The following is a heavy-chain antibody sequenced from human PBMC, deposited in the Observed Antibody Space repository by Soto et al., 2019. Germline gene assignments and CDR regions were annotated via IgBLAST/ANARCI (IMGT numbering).Heavy chain of an antibody. CDR3: ARGGGPSDFWSGYYYYFDY. J-gene: IGHJ4*02. V-gene: IGHV4-34*01. CDR1: GGSFSGYY. CDR2: INHSGST. Sequence: SETLSLTCAVYGGSFSGYYWSWIRQPPGKGLEWIGEINHSGSTNYNPSLKSRVTISVDTSKNQFSLKLSSVTAADTAVYYCARGGGPSDFWSGYYYYFDYWGQGTLVTGLL. D-gene: IGHD3-3*01.